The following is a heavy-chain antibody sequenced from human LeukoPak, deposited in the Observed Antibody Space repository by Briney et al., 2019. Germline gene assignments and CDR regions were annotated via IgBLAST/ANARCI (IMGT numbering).Heavy chain of an antibody. D-gene: IGHD3-3*01. V-gene: IGHV3-30*02. CDR3: AKDRQIWSGYHIDY. Sequence: PGGSLRLSCAASGFISSNYGMHWVRQAPGKGLEWVAFIRYGGDNKYYADSVKGRFTVSRDNSKNKLYLQMNTLRAEDTAVYYCAKDRQIWSGYHIDYWGQGTLVTVSS. CDR1: GFISSNYG. CDR2: IRYGGDNK. J-gene: IGHJ4*02.